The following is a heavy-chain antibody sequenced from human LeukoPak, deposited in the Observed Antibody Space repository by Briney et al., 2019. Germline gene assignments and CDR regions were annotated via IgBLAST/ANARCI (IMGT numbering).Heavy chain of an antibody. J-gene: IGHJ6*03. CDR1: GDSISYGSYY. CDR3: ARDVPIFGVVSYYYYMDV. Sequence: SETLSLTCTVSGDSISYGSYYWSWIRQPAGKGLEWIGRIYTGGNTNCNPSLKSRVTISVDTSKNQFSLELSSVTAADTAVYYCARDVPIFGVVSYYYYMDVWGQGTTVTVS. V-gene: IGHV4-61*02. CDR2: IYTGGNT. D-gene: IGHD3-3*01.